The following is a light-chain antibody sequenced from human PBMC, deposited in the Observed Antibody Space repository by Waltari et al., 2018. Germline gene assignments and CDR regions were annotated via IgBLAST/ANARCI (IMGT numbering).Light chain of an antibody. J-gene: IGKJ4*01. CDR1: QDISTY. Sequence: DIQMTQSPSSLSASVGDRVTITCQASQDISTYLNWYQQRPGKAPTVPIYDVSILAEGVPSRFSGRGYGTHFTFTINSLQPEDFATYYCQQYDNLLSFGGGTKVEIK. CDR3: QQYDNLLS. CDR2: DVS. V-gene: IGKV1-33*01.